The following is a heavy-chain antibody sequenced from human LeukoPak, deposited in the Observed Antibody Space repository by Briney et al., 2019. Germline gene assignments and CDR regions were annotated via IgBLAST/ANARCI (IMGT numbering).Heavy chain of an antibody. D-gene: IGHD5-24*01. CDR1: GGSFSGYF. J-gene: IGHJ4*02. CDR3: ARRIDDYQQRGIDY. V-gene: IGHV4-34*01. CDR2: INHSGST. Sequence: SETLSLTCAVYGGSFSGYFWNWVRQPPGRGLEWIGEINHSGSTKYNPSLKSRVTISVDTSKKQFSLKLSSVTAADTAVYYCARRIDDYQQRGIDYWGQGSLVTVSS.